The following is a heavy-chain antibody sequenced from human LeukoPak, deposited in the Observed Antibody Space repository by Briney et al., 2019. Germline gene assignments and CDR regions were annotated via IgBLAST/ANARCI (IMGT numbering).Heavy chain of an antibody. V-gene: IGHV1/OR15-1*02. CDR2: INPNSGGT. CDR1: GYIFTDYY. CDR3: ARDASPLAWNYYYYYMDV. Sequence: GASVKVSCKASGYIFTDYYMHWVRQAPGQELGWMGRINPNSGGTNYAQKFQGRVTMTRDTSISTAYTELSSLRSDDTAVYYCARDASPLAWNYYYYYMDVWGKGTTVTVSS. D-gene: IGHD3-3*02. J-gene: IGHJ6*03.